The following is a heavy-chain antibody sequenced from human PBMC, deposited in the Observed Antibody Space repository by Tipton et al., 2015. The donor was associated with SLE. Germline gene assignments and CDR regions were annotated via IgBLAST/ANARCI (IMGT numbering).Heavy chain of an antibody. V-gene: IGHV4-59*11. D-gene: IGHD6-19*01. CDR2: IHSSGSA. CDR1: GVSIRSHY. Sequence: TLSLTCTVSGVSIRSHYLSWIRQSPGKGLEWIGQIHSSGSASYNPSLKSRVSISVEMSKMQLSLNLNSVTAADTAPYFCARGVAERLGLDFWGQGSLVTVSS. J-gene: IGHJ4*02. CDR3: ARGVAERLGLDF.